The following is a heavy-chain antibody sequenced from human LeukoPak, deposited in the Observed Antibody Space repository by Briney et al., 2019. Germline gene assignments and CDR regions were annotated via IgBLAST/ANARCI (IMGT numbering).Heavy chain of an antibody. CDR3: ATEGSVAAAGTFDY. V-gene: IGHV4-4*07. D-gene: IGHD6-13*01. Sequence: PSETLSLTCTVSGGSISSYYWSWIRQPAGKGLEWIGRIYTSGSTNYNPSLKSRVTMSVDTSKNQFSLKLSSVTAADTAVYYCATEGSVAAAGTFDYWGQGTLVTVSS. J-gene: IGHJ4*02. CDR1: GGSISSYY. CDR2: IYTSGST.